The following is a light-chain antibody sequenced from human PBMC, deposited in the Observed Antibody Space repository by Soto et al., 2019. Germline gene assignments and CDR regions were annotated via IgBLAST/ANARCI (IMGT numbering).Light chain of an antibody. CDR3: QQYAESPLT. Sequence: EIVLTQSPGTLSLSPGESATLSCRASQSVGRNYLAWFQHKPGQAPRLVIYDASNRATGVPDRFSGSGSATDFTLTVTRLEPEDFAVYYCQQYAESPLTFGGGTKVEIK. CDR2: DAS. J-gene: IGKJ4*01. V-gene: IGKV3-20*01. CDR1: QSVGRNY.